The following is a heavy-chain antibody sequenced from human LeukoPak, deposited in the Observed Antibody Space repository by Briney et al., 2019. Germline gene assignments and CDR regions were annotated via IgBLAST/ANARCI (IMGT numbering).Heavy chain of an antibody. V-gene: IGHV6-1*01. CDR2: TYYRTKWYN. Sequence: SQTLSLTCAISGDSVSSNSAAWNWIRQSPSRGLEWLGRTYYRTKWYNDYAVSLKSRITTNADTSKNQFSLDLNSVSPEDTAVYYCAREEVGGDDPLDYWGQGTPVTVSS. CDR1: GDSVSSNSAA. D-gene: IGHD2-21*02. J-gene: IGHJ4*02. CDR3: AREEVGGDDPLDY.